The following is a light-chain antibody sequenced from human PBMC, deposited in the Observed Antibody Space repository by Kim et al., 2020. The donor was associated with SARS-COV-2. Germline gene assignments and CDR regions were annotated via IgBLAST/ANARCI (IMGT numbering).Light chain of an antibody. J-gene: IGLJ2*01. CDR2: KCS. Sequence: STANCSRGSSSGDAGYDDHCGYQLPPATAPNLIIDKCSRRPAGVPHRFSASNSGTAASLTICGLHADDEADYYCCSYTGSRASVVFGGGTQLTVL. CDR3: CSYTGSRASVV. CDR1: SSGDAGYDD. V-gene: IGLV2-11*01.